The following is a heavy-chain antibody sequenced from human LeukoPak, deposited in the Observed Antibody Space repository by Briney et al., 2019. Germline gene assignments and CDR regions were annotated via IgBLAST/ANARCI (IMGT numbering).Heavy chain of an antibody. CDR2: IKQDGSEK. CDR1: GFTFSSYW. D-gene: IGHD5-12*01. Sequence: GGSLRLSCAASGFTFSSYWMSWVRQAPGKGLEWVANIKQDGSEKYYVDSVKGRFTISRDNAKNSLYLQMNSLRAEDTAVYYCARVEAYGSGYDGDLDAFDIWGQGTMVTVSS. V-gene: IGHV3-7*01. CDR3: ARVEAYGSGYDGDLDAFDI. J-gene: IGHJ3*02.